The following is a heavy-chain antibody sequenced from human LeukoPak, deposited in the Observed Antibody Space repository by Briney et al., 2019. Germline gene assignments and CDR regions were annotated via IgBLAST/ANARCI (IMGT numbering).Heavy chain of an antibody. V-gene: IGHV3-48*04. CDR1: GFTFSSYS. D-gene: IGHD5-18*01. CDR2: ISSSSSTI. Sequence: PGGSLRLSCAASGFTFSSYSMNWVRQAPGKGLEWVSYISSSSSTIYYADSVKGRFTISRDNAKNSLYLQMNSLRAEDTAVYYCAREAMAFYYYGMDVWGQGTTVTVSS. J-gene: IGHJ6*02. CDR3: AREAMAFYYYGMDV.